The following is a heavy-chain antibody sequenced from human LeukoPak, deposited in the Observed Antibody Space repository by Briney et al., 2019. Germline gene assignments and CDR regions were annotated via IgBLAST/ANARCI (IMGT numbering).Heavy chain of an antibody. CDR2: ISSNGGST. V-gene: IGHV3-64D*09. J-gene: IGHJ4*02. CDR3: VKAGYSYSSGYYYFDY. D-gene: IGHD3-22*01. Sequence: PGGSLRLSCSASGLTYKRYAMHGLRQAPGKGLEYVSAISSNGGSTYYADSVKGRFTISRDNSKNTLYLQMSSLRADGTAVYYCVKAGYSYSSGYYYFDYWGQGTLVTVSS. CDR1: GLTYKRYA.